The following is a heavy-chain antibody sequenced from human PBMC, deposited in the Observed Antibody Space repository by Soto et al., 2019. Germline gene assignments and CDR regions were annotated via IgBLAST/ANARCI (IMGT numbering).Heavy chain of an antibody. V-gene: IGHV4-59*12. J-gene: IGHJ4*02. CDR2: IYYSGST. D-gene: IGHD3-10*01. CDR1: GGSISSYY. Sequence: PSETLSLTCTVSGGSISSYYWSWIRQPPGKGLEWIGYIYYSGSTYYNPSLKSRVTISVDTSKNQFSLKLSSVTAADTAVYYCARSKPVLLWFGESPYFDYWGQGTLVTVSS. CDR3: ARSKPVLLWFGESPYFDY.